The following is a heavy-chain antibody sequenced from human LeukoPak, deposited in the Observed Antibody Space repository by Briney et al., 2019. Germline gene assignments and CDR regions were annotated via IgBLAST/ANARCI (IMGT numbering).Heavy chain of an antibody. D-gene: IGHD4-17*01. CDR1: GFTFSSYW. J-gene: IGHJ4*02. CDR3: AREAYGDYYFDY. CDR2: ISSSSSYI. V-gene: IGHV3-21*01. Sequence: GGSLRLSCAASGFTFSSYWMSWVRQAPGKGLEWVSSISSSSSYIYYADSVKGRFTISRDNAKNSLYLQMNSLRAEDTAVYYCAREAYGDYYFDYWGQGTLVTVSS.